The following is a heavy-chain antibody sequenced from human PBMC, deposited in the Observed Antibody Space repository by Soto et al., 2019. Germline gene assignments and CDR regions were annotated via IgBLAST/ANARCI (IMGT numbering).Heavy chain of an antibody. D-gene: IGHD3-10*01. CDR3: ARVLLLWFGVDV. V-gene: IGHV4-39*01. J-gene: IGHJ6*02. Sequence: SETLSLTCTVSGGSISSSSYYWGWIRQPPGKGLEWIGSIYYSGSTYYNPSLKSRVTISVDTSKNQFSLKLSSVTAADTAVYYCARVLLLWFGVDVWGQGTTVTVSS. CDR1: GGSISSSSYY. CDR2: IYYSGST.